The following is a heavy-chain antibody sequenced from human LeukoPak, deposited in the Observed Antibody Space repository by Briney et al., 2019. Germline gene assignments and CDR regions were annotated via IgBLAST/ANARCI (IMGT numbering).Heavy chain of an antibody. CDR1: GGTFSSYA. CDR3: ARAPRDYYDSSGFDY. CDR2: IIPILGIA. V-gene: IGHV1-69*04. Sequence: GASVKVSCKACGGTFSSYAISWLRQAPGQGLEWMGRIIPILGIANYAQKFQGRVTITADKSTSTAYMELSSLRSEDTAVYYCARAPRDYYDSSGFDYWGQGTLVTVSS. J-gene: IGHJ4*02. D-gene: IGHD3-22*01.